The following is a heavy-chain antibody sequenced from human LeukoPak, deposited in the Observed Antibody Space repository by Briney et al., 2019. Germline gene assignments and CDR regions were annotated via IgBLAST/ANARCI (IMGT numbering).Heavy chain of an antibody. CDR2: IHYSGST. J-gene: IGHJ4*02. D-gene: IGHD6-13*01. CDR3: AMRVHSSSWSSYFDY. V-gene: IGHV4-59*01. CDR1: GGSINSYY. Sequence: SETLSLTCTVSGGSINSYYWSWLRQPPGRGLEWLGSIHYSGSTSYNPSLRSRVTISVDKSKNQFFLKLSSLTATDTAVYYCAMRVHSSSWSSYFDYWGQETLVTVSS.